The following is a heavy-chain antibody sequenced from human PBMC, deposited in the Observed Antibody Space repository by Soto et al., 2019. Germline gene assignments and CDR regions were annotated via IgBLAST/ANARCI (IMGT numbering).Heavy chain of an antibody. CDR1: GFSLSNARMG. V-gene: IGHV2-26*01. CDR3: ARIRGAEDSSGNYYAFDI. D-gene: IGHD3-22*01. Sequence: QVTLKESGPVLVKPTETLTLTCTVSGFSLSNARMGVSWIRQPPGKALEWLAHIFSNDEKSYSTSLKSRLINSKDTSKCQVVLTMPNMDAVDTATYCGARIRGAEDSSGNYYAFDIWGQGTMVTVSS. CDR2: IFSNDEK. J-gene: IGHJ3*02.